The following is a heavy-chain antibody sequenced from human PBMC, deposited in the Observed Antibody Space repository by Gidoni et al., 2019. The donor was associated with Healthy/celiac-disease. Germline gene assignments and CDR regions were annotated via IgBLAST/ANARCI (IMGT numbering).Heavy chain of an antibody. CDR3: AKEKDSSGYFDY. D-gene: IGHD1-26*01. Sequence: EVQLLESGGGLVQPGGSLRLSCAASGFTFSSYAMSWVRQAPGKGMEWVSAISGSGGRTYYADSVKGRFTISRDNSKNTLYLQMNSLRAEDTAVYYCAKEKDSSGYFDYWGQGTLVTVSS. CDR2: ISGSGGRT. J-gene: IGHJ4*02. V-gene: IGHV3-23*01. CDR1: GFTFSSYA.